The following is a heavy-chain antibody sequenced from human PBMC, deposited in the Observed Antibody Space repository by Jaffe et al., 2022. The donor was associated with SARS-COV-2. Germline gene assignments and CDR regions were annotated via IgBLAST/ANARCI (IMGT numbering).Heavy chain of an antibody. D-gene: IGHD4-17*01. V-gene: IGHV1-2*02. J-gene: IGHJ6*02. CDR3: ARDLSYGDYVYYYYYGMDV. Sequence: QVQLVQSGAEVKKPGASVKVSCKASGYTFTGYYMHWVRQAPGQGLEWMGWINPNSGGTNYAQKFQGRVTMTRDTSISTAYMELSRLRSDDTAVYYCARDLSYGDYVYYYYYGMDVWGQGTTVTVSS. CDR2: INPNSGGT. CDR1: GYTFTGYY.